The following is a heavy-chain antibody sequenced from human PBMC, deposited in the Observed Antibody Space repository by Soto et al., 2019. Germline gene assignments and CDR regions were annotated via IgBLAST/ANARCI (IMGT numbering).Heavy chain of an antibody. CDR3: ARDLFYYDFWSGYYSPFYYYYGMDV. V-gene: IGHV1-3*01. CDR1: GYTFTSYA. D-gene: IGHD3-3*01. CDR2: INAGNGHT. J-gene: IGHJ6*02. Sequence: ASVKVSCKASGYTFTSYAMHWVRQAPGQRLEWMGWINAGNGHTKYSQKFQGRVTITRDTSASTAYMELSSLRSEDTAVYHCARDLFYYDFWSGYYSPFYYYYGMDVWGQGTTVTVSS.